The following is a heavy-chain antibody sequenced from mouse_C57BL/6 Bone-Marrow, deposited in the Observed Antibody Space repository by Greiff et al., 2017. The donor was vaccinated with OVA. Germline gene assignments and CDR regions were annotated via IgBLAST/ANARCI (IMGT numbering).Heavy chain of an antibody. J-gene: IGHJ1*03. CDR1: GYSITSDY. Sequence: EVQLVESGPGLAKPSQTLSLTCSVTGYSITSDYWNWIRKFPGNKLEYMGYISYSGSTYYNPSLKSRISITRDTSKNQYYLQLNSVTTEDTATYYGARGYDHDVLLLDVWGTGTTVTVSS. D-gene: IGHD2-4*01. V-gene: IGHV3-8*01. CDR2: ISYSGST. CDR3: ARGYDHDVLLLDV.